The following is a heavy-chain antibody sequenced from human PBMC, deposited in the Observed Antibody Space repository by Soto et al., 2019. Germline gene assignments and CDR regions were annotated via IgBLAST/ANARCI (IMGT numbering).Heavy chain of an antibody. J-gene: IGHJ4*02. CDR2: VYYSGTT. CDR3: ASTTAVPNTLRSRYFFDY. Sequence: SETLSLTCFVSGGSVSNKTYYWSWIRQPPGKRLEWIGYVYYSGTTNYNPSLKSRVTISVDMSKNQFSLRLSSVTAADTALYHCASTTAVPNTLRSRYFFDYWGKGTLVTVSS. V-gene: IGHV4-61*01. D-gene: IGHD4-17*01. CDR1: GGSVSNKTYY.